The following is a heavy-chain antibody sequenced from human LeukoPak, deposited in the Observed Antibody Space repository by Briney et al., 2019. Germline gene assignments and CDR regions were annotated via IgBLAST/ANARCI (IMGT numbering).Heavy chain of an antibody. V-gene: IGHV3-21*01. CDR1: GFTFSSYS. J-gene: IGHJ4*02. CDR2: ISSSSSYI. D-gene: IGHD3-22*01. CDR3: AREAYDSSGLGY. Sequence: GGSLRLSRAASGFTFSSYSMNWVRQAPGKGLEWVSSISSSSSYIYYADSVKGRFTISRDNAKNSLYLQMNSLRAEDTAVYYCAREAYDSSGLGYWGQGTLVTVSS.